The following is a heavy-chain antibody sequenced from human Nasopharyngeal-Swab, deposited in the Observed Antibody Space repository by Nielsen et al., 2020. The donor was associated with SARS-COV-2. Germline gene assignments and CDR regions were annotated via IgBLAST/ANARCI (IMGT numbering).Heavy chain of an antibody. Sequence: LSLTCVASGFTFNRYAFHWVRQAPGKGLEWLAVVSFDGSNQHYADSVKGRFTMSRDNPSNTLYLQMNSLRAEDTAVYYCARDSHYCSNGVCFNYYYMDVWGKGTTVTVSS. V-gene: IGHV3-30*04. CDR3: ARDSHYCSNGVCFNYYYMDV. CDR2: VSFDGSNQ. J-gene: IGHJ6*03. D-gene: IGHD2-8*01. CDR1: GFTFNRYA.